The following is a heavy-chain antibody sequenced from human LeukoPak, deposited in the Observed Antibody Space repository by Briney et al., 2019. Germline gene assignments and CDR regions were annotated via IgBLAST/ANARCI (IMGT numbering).Heavy chain of an antibody. D-gene: IGHD2-15*01. J-gene: IGHJ6*03. V-gene: IGHV3-21*01. CDR1: GFSLSSYR. Sequence: GGSLRLSCAASGFSLSSYRMHWVRQALGKGLEWVSSITSSSGDIRYADSVKGRFTISRDNAKNSLYLQMSSLRAEDTSVYFCARDPLSKVVVDAKLIYMDLWGKGTTVTVSS. CDR3: ARDPLSKVVVDAKLIYMDL. CDR2: ITSSSGDI.